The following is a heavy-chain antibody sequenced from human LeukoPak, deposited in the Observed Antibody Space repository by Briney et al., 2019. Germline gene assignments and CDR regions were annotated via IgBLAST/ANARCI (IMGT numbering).Heavy chain of an antibody. J-gene: IGHJ5*02. D-gene: IGHD5-18*01. Sequence: ASGTLSLTCTVSGGSISSSDYYWGWIRQPPGKGLEWIGSIYYSGSTYYNPSLNSRVTISVDTSKNQFSLKLSSVTAADTAVYYCARQVETSIPGWFDPWGQGTLVTVSS. V-gene: IGHV4-39*01. CDR1: GGSISSSDYY. CDR3: ARQVETSIPGWFDP. CDR2: IYYSGST.